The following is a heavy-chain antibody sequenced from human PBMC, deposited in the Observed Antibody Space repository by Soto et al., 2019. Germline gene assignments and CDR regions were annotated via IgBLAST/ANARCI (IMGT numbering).Heavy chain of an antibody. J-gene: IGHJ4*02. D-gene: IGHD1-26*01. Sequence: EVQLVESGGGLVQPGGSLRLSCAASGFTLSNYEINWVRQAPGKGLEWVSYISSSGSIIYYADSVKGRFTISRDNAKNSLYLQINSLRADDTDVYYCAREGGVGVHSLEYWGQGTLVTVSS. V-gene: IGHV3-48*03. CDR2: ISSSGSII. CDR3: AREGGVGVHSLEY. CDR1: GFTLSNYE.